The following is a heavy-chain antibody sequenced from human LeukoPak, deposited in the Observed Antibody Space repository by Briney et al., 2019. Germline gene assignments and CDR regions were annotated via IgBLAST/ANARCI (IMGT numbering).Heavy chain of an antibody. D-gene: IGHD3-10*01. CDR3: AGWIWGVTNNAYDI. CDR1: GGSFSENH. CDR2: INHNGGT. Sequence: SETLSLTCAVYGGSFSENHGSWIRQPPGKGLEWIGEINHNGGTNYNPSFKSQVTISVDKSKNQFSLKLTSVTAADTAVYYCAGWIWGVTNNAYDIWGQGTMVTDSP. V-gene: IGHV4-34*01. J-gene: IGHJ3*02.